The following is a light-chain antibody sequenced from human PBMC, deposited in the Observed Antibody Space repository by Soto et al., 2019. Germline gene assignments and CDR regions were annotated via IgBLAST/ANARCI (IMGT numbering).Light chain of an antibody. Sequence: AIRMTQAPSSFSASTGDRVTITCRASQGISSYLAWYQQKPGKAPKLLIYAASILQCGVPARFSGSGSGTDFTLSISCLQSEDFATYYCQQYYSYPPTFGQGIKLEIK. CDR2: AAS. V-gene: IGKV1-8*01. CDR1: QGISSY. J-gene: IGKJ2*01. CDR3: QQYYSYPPT.